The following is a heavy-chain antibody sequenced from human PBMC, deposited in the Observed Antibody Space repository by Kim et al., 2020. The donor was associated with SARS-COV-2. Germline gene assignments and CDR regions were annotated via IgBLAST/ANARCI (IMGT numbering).Heavy chain of an antibody. Sequence: GGSLRLSCAASGFTSTTFAINWVRQAPGKGLEWVSGILYNGATTFYADSVKGRFNISRDNSKNMVYLQMNGLRAEDTAVYYYAKRTHHYDSRSWGRGTMVIVSS. CDR2: ILYNGATT. J-gene: IGHJ3*01. CDR1: GFTSTTFA. D-gene: IGHD3-22*01. V-gene: IGHV3-23*01. CDR3: AKRTHHYDSRS.